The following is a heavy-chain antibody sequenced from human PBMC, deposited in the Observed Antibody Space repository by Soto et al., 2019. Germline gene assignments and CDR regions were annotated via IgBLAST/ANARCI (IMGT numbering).Heavy chain of an antibody. CDR2: ISSNGGST. J-gene: IGHJ3*02. Sequence: GGSLRLSCSASGFTFSSYAMHWVRQAPGKGLEYVSAISSNGGSTYYADSVKGRFTISRDNSKNTLYLQMSSLRAEDTAVYYCYAYCGGDCYPSDAFDIWGQGTMVTVSS. CDR3: YAYCGGDCYPSDAFDI. V-gene: IGHV3-64D*08. D-gene: IGHD2-21*02. CDR1: GFTFSSYA.